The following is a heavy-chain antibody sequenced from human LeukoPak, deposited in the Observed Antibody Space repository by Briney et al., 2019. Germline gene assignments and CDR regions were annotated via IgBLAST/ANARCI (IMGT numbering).Heavy chain of an antibody. V-gene: IGHV3-48*03. J-gene: IGHJ4*02. CDR2: ISSSGSTI. D-gene: IGHD3-3*01. CDR3: ARGASFVFD. Sequence: GGSLRLSCAASGFTFSSYEMNWVSQAPGKGMEWVSYISSSGSTIYYADSVKGRLTIARENGKNSMYMKMHSLRAEDTAVYYCARGASFVFDWGQRTLVTVSS. CDR1: GFTFSSYE.